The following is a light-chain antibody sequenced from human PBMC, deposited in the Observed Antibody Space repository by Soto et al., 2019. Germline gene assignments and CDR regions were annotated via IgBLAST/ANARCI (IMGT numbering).Light chain of an antibody. V-gene: IGKV1-39*01. Sequence: DIQMTQSPSSLSASVGDRVTITCRASQTISTYLNWYQQKPGKAPKLLIYAASSLQSGVPSRFSGSGSGTEFTLTISSLQPEDFATYYCQQSYSPLWTFGQGTKVEIK. J-gene: IGKJ1*01. CDR3: QQSYSPLWT. CDR1: QTISTY. CDR2: AAS.